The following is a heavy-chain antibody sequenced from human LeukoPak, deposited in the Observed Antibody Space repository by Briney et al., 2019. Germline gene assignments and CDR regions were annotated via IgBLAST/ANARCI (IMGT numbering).Heavy chain of an antibody. CDR1: GYTFTGYY. J-gene: IGHJ3*02. CDR2: INPNSGGT. Sequence: GASVKVSCKASGYTFTGYYMHWVRQAPGQGLEWMGWINPNSGGTNYAQKFQGRVTMTRDTSISTAYMELSRLRSDDTAVYYCARERYSSGCGAFDIWGQGTMVTVSS. V-gene: IGHV1-2*02. D-gene: IGHD6-19*01. CDR3: ARERYSSGCGAFDI.